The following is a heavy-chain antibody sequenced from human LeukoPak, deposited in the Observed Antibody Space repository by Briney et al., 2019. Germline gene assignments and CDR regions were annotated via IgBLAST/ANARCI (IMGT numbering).Heavy chain of an antibody. CDR3: AKDDGAGSYYNVMVVDF. J-gene: IGHJ4*02. Sequence: GTLRLSCAASGFTFSGYGMSWVRPAPGKGLEWVSAISGSGGSTYYAASVKGRFTISRDNSKNTLYLQMNSLRAEDTAVYYCAKDDGAGSYYNVMVVDFWGQGTLVTVSS. D-gene: IGHD3-10*01. CDR2: ISGSGGST. V-gene: IGHV3-23*01. CDR1: GFTFSGYG.